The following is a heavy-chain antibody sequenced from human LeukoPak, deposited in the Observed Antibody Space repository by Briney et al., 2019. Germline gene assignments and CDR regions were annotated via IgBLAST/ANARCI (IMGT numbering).Heavy chain of an antibody. V-gene: IGHV1-69*13. CDR3: ARAADRAVLRFLEWLPDY. CDR1: GGTFSSYA. J-gene: IGHJ4*02. D-gene: IGHD3-3*01. CDR2: IIPIFGTA. Sequence: SVKVSCKASGGTFSSYAISWVRQAPGQGLEWMGGIIPIFGTANYAQKFQGRVTITADGSTSTAYMELSSLRSEDTAVYYCARAADRAVLRFLEWLPDYWGQGTLVTVSS.